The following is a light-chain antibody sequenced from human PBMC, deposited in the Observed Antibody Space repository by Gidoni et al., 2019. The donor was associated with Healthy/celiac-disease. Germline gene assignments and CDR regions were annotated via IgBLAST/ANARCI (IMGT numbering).Light chain of an antibody. V-gene: IGKV1-5*03. Sequence: DIQMTQSPSTLSASVGDRVTITCRASQSISSWLAWYQQKSGKAPKLLIYKASSLESGVPSRFSGSGSGTEFTLTISSLQPDDFATYYCQQYMGWTFGQGTKVEIK. CDR2: KAS. CDR3: QQYMGWT. CDR1: QSISSW. J-gene: IGKJ1*01.